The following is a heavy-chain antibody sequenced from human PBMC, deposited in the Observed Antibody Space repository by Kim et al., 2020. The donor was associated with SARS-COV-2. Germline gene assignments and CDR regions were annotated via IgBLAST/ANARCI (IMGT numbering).Heavy chain of an antibody. CDR2: IIPVIGLI. CDR3: TRMNWDPNLFEDF. D-gene: IGHD7-27*01. V-gene: IGHV1-69*04. CDR1: GGTFSSYA. J-gene: IGHJ4*02. Sequence: SVKVSCKAFGGTFSSYAISWVRQAPGQGLEWMGRIIPVIGLINYAQKFQGRVTISADKSTSTTYMEMSSLRSEDTAVYFCTRMNWDPNLFEDFWVQGTLVTVAS.